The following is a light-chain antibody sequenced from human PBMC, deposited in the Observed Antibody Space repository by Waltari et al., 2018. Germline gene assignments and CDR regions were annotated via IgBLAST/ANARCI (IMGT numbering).Light chain of an antibody. CDR2: DDH. CDR1: TSNIGKNY. CDR3: GAWDGSLTLYV. V-gene: IGLV1-51*01. Sequence: SVLTQTPSVSAAPAQRVTIPCPGSTSNIGKNYVSWYQQPPGAAPKLLISDDHKRPSGTPDRFSGSKSGTSATLAITGLQTEDEADYFCGAWDGSLTLYVFGPGTRVTVL. J-gene: IGLJ1*01.